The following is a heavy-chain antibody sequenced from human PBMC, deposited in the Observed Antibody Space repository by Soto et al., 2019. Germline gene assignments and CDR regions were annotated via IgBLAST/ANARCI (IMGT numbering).Heavy chain of an antibody. J-gene: IGHJ6*02. CDR2: ISGSGGTT. D-gene: IGHD2-2*01. CDR1: GFTFSTYA. CDR3: AKYCSTTSCSGHGPYYGMDV. Sequence: EVQLLESGGGLVQPGGSLRLSCAASGFTFSTYAMTWVRQAPGKGLEGVSVISGSGGTTYYADSVKGRFTISRDNSKNTLYLQRNSLRAEDTAVYYCAKYCSTTSCSGHGPYYGMDVWGQGTAVTVSS. V-gene: IGHV3-23*01.